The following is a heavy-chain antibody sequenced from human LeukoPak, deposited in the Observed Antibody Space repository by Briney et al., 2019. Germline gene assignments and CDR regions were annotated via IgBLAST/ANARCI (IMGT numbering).Heavy chain of an antibody. V-gene: IGHV3-7*01. D-gene: IGHD1-26*01. Sequence: GGSLRLSCEAPGFTLSRYWMAWVRQAPGKGLEWGAIIKQEGGEKHYADSVRGRFSISRDNAQKLLYLQMHSLRAEDSAVYYCARERLWEPMPPDCWGQGTLVTVSS. J-gene: IGHJ4*02. CDR1: GFTLSRYW. CDR2: IKQEGGEK. CDR3: ARERLWEPMPPDC.